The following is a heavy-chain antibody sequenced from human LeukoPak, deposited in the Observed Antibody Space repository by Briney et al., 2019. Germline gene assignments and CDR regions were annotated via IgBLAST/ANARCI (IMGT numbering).Heavy chain of an antibody. CDR2: ISAYNGNT. V-gene: IGHV1-18*01. CDR1: GYTFTSYG. J-gene: IGHJ6*03. CDR3: ARVRYCSSTSCYPPYYYYMDV. Sequence: ASVKVSCKASGYTFTSYGISWVRQAPGQGLEWMGWISAYNGNTNYAQKLQGRVTITTDESTSTAYMELSSLRSEDTAVYYCARVRYCSSTSCYPPYYYYMDVWGKGTTVTVSS. D-gene: IGHD2-2*01.